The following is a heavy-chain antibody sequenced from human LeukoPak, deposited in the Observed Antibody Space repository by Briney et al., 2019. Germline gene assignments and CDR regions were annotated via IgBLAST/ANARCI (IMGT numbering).Heavy chain of an antibody. CDR2: VFYSGST. D-gene: IGHD6-13*01. Sequence: KPSETLSLTCIVSGGSISSSSFHWGWIRQPPGKGLEWIGTVFYSGSTYYNPSLESRITISVDTSKNQFSLRLSSVTAADTAVYYCARHGQTYSSSFGYWGQGTLVTVSS. CDR1: GGSISSSSFH. CDR3: ARHGQTYSSSFGY. V-gene: IGHV4-39*01. J-gene: IGHJ4*02.